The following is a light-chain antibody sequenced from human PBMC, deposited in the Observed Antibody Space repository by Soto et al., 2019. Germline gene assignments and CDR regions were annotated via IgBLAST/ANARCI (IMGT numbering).Light chain of an antibody. CDR2: GTS. V-gene: IGKV3-20*01. CDR3: QHYTGSPLFT. Sequence: EIVLTQSPGTLSLSPGERATLSCRASQSVNDNYLAWYQQKPGQPPRLLIYGTSNRATDIPDRFTGTGSGTDFTLTISRLEPEDFAVYYCQHYTGSPLFTFGPGTKVDLK. J-gene: IGKJ3*01. CDR1: QSVNDNY.